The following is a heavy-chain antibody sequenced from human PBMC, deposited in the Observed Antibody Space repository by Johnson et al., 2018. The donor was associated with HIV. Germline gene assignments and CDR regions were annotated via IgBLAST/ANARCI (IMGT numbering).Heavy chain of an antibody. CDR3: AKDQGYWGDDAFDV. Sequence: QVQLVESGGGVVQAGRSLRLSCAASGFSFSSYALHWVRQAPGKGLEWVAVVSYDGNNKNFADSVKGRFTISRDNSKKTLYLQMNSLRAEDTALYYCAKDQGYWGDDAFDVWGQGTMVTVSS. CDR1: GFSFSSYA. V-gene: IGHV3-30*04. J-gene: IGHJ3*01. CDR2: VSYDGNNK. D-gene: IGHD7-27*01.